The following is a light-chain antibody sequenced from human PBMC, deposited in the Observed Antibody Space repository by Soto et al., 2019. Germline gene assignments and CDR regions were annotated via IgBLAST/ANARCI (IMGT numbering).Light chain of an antibody. Sequence: QSVLTQPASVSGSPGQSITISCTGTSSDVGAYNFVSWYQQHPGKAPKLMIYDVSNRPSGVSNRFSGSKSGNTASLTISGLQAGDEADYYCSSYASSTTYVFGTGTKVTVL. CDR2: DVS. CDR3: SSYASSTTYV. J-gene: IGLJ1*01. V-gene: IGLV2-14*01. CDR1: SSDVGAYNF.